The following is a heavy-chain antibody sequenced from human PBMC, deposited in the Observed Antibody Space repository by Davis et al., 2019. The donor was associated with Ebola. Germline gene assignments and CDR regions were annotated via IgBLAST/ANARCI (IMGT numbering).Heavy chain of an antibody. Sequence: MPGGSLRLSCAVYGGSFSGYYWSWIRQPPGKGLEWIGEVNHSGSTNYNPSLKSRVTISVDPSKNQFSLKLSSVTAADTAVYYCARGRVATILVNYHYYGMDFWGKGTTVTVSS. J-gene: IGHJ6*04. D-gene: IGHD5-12*01. V-gene: IGHV4-34*01. CDR1: GGSFSGYY. CDR2: VNHSGST. CDR3: ARGRVATILVNYHYYGMDF.